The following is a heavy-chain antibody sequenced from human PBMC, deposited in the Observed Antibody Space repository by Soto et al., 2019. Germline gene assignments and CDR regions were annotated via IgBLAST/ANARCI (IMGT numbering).Heavy chain of an antibody. CDR3: AKDAPWLGLNFDY. J-gene: IGHJ4*02. D-gene: IGHD6-19*01. Sequence: GGSLRLSCAACGFSFSSIAMYRVREAPGKGLQWLTFISKSGGLTYYADSVKGRFTISRDNSKITLYLQMKSLRADYTAVYFCAKDAPWLGLNFDYWGQGTQVTVSS. V-gene: IGHV3-23*01. CDR2: ISKSGGLT. CDR1: GFSFSSIA.